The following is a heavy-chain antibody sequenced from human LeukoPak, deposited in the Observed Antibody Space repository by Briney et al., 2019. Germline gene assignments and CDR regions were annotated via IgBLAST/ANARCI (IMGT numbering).Heavy chain of an antibody. CDR3: AKEIVGAPTPGAY. D-gene: IGHD1-26*01. J-gene: IGHJ4*02. V-gene: IGHV4-4*02. CDR2: IYHSGST. CDR1: GGSITSSNW. Sequence: PSETLSLTCAVSGGSITSSNWWSWVRQPPGKGRGGIGEIYHSGSTNYNPSLKSRVSIAVDKSKNQFSLKLSSVTAADTAVYYCAKEIVGAPTPGAYWGQGILVTVSS.